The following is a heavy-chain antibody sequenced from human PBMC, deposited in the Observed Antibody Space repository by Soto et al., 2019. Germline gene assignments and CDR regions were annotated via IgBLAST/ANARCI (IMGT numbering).Heavy chain of an antibody. V-gene: IGHV1-2*02. D-gene: IGHD1-26*01. CDR3: ARDPGGSYAY. CDR2: ISPHSGGT. Sequence: GASVKVSCKASGYTFTGYFMHWVRQAPGQGLEWMGWISPHSGGTHYAQKFQGRVTMTRDTFISTAYMELNSVRSDDTAVYFCARDPGGSYAYWGQGTLVTVSS. J-gene: IGHJ4*02. CDR1: GYTFTGYF.